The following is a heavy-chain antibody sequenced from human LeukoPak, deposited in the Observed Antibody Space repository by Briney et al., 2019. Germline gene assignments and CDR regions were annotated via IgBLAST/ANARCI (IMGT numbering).Heavy chain of an antibody. CDR3: ARGDCYYMDV. CDR1: GGSISSYY. V-gene: IGHV4-59*01. D-gene: IGHD1-26*01. J-gene: IGHJ6*03. CDR2: IYSSGST. Sequence: SETLSLTCSVSGGSISSYYWSWIRQPPGKGLEWIGYIYSSGSTNYNPSLKSRVTISADTSKNQFSLKLSSVTAADTAVYYCARGDCYYMDVWGKGTTVTVPS.